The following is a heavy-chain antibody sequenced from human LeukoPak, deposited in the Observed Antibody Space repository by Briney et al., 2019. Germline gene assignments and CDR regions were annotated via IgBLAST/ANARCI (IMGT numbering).Heavy chain of an antibody. D-gene: IGHD2-2*02. CDR3: ASPPMKYCSSTSCYIVDY. Sequence: PSETLSLTCAVYGGSFSGYYWSWIRQPPGKGLEWIGEINHSGSTNYNPSLKSRVTISVDTSKNQFSLKLSSVTAADTAVYYCASPPMKYCSSTSCYIVDYWGQGTLVTVSS. J-gene: IGHJ4*02. V-gene: IGHV4-34*01. CDR2: INHSGST. CDR1: GGSFSGYY.